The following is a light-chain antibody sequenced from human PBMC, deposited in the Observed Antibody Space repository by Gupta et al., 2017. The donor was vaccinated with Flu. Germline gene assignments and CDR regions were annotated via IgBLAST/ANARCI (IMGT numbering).Light chain of an antibody. CDR3: SSNTTTSTE. V-gene: IGLV2-14*01. J-gene: IGLJ3*02. Sequence: QSALTPPASVSGSLGQSIPISCTGTNSDIRGYNAVSWYQHHPGRAPRLLIYDVYIRPSGVSDRYSGIAAGNTASLTISGHQAEDEATYYGSSNTTTSTEFGGGTNLAVL. CDR2: DVY. CDR1: NSDIRGYNA.